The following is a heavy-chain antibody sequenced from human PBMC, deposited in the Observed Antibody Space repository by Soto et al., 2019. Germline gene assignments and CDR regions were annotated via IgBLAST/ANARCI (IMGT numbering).Heavy chain of an antibody. CDR1: GFSFSSYW. D-gene: IGHD6-19*01. CDR3: AGDERYSGRFDY. J-gene: IGHJ4*02. Sequence: EVQLEESGGGLVQPGGSLRLSCAASGFSFSSYWMSWVRQAPGKGPEWVAIVSSDGRDKTYADSVKGRFTISRDNAENSLFLQMNSLRADDMAVYYCAGDERYSGRFDYSGSGAVVTVSS. CDR2: VSSDGRDK. V-gene: IGHV3-7*01.